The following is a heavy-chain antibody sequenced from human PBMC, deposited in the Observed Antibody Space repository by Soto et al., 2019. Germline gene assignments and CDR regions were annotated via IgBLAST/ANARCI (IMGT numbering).Heavy chain of an antibody. V-gene: IGHV3-23*01. D-gene: IGHD6-19*01. CDR2: FSATREST. J-gene: IGHJ4*02. CDR3: AKARDQQWVRLPFDY. CDR1: GFFFSSYT. Sequence: EVQLLESGGGLVQPGGSLRLSCVGSGFFFSSYTMTWVRQAPGKGLEWVSSFSATRESTYYADSVRGRFTISRDNSKNTLLLQMNSLTAEDTAMYYCAKARDQQWVRLPFDYWGQGILVIVSS.